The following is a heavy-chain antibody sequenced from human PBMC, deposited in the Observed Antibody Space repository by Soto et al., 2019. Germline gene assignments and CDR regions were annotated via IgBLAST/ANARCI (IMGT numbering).Heavy chain of an antibody. D-gene: IGHD3-16*01. V-gene: IGHV3-23*01. CDR3: ARCPGGMAYIDDAFDI. J-gene: IGHJ3*02. CDR1: GFTFSSYA. Sequence: PGGSLRLSCAASGFTFSSYAMSWVRQAPGKGLDWVSTITGDGAGTYYADSVKGRFTISRDNAKNTLYLQMNSLGAEDTAVYYCARCPGGMAYIDDAFDIWGQGTMVTVSS. CDR2: ITGDGAGT.